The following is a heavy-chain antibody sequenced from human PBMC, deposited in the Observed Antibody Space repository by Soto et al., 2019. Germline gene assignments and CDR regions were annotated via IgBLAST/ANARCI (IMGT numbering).Heavy chain of an antibody. CDR3: ARESYDVWSSYYSTYFDD. J-gene: IGHJ4*02. V-gene: IGHV1-3*01. CDR2: INAGNGNT. Sequence: VSVKVSCKASGYTFTSYAMHWVRHAPGQRLEWMGWINAGNGNTKYSQKFQGRVTITRDTSASTAYMELSSLRSEDTAVYYCARESYDVWSSYYSTYFDDWGQGTRVTVSA. CDR1: GYTFTSYA. D-gene: IGHD3-3*01.